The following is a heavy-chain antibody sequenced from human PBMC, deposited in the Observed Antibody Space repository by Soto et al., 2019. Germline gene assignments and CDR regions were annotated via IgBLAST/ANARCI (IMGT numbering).Heavy chain of an antibody. Sequence: QVQLVESGGGLVKPGGSLRLSCAASGFPFSDYYMSWIRQAPGKGLEWVSYISSSSSYTNYADSVKGRFTISRDNAKNSLYLQMNSLRAEDTAVYYCARGGRFGVDYFDYWGQGTLVTVSS. CDR3: ARGGRFGVDYFDY. D-gene: IGHD3-10*01. CDR1: GFPFSDYY. J-gene: IGHJ4*02. V-gene: IGHV3-11*06. CDR2: ISSSSSYT.